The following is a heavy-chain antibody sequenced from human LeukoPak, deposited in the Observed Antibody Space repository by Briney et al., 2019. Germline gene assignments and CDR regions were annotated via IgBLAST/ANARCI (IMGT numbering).Heavy chain of an antibody. J-gene: IGHJ1*01. V-gene: IGHV4-34*01. D-gene: IGHD3-22*01. CDR3: ASLRQDPIYYDSSGYYYAEYFQH. CDR1: GGSFSGYY. CDR2: INHSGST. Sequence: PSETLSLTCAVYGGSFSGYYWSWIRQPPGKGLEWIGEINHSGSTIYNPSLKSRVTISVDTSKNQFSLKLSSVTAADTAVYYCASLRQDPIYYDSSGYYYAEYFQHWGQGTLVTVSS.